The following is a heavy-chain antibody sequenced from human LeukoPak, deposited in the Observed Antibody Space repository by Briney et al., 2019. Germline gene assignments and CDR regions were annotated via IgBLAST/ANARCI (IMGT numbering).Heavy chain of an antibody. J-gene: IGHJ4*02. D-gene: IGHD3-22*01. CDR1: GYTFTSYG. V-gene: IGHV1-18*01. CDR3: VTLGYDSSGYYHGYYFDY. Sequence: ASVKVSCKASGYTFTSYGISWVRQAPGQGLEWMGWISAYNGNTNYAQKFQGRVTMTRNTSISTAYMELSSLRSEDTAVYYCVTLGYDSSGYYHGYYFDYWGQGTLVTVSS. CDR2: ISAYNGNT.